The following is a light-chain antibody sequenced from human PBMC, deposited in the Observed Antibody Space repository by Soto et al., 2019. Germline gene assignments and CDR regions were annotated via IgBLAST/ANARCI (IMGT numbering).Light chain of an antibody. V-gene: IGKV1-39*01. CDR1: QSISSY. CDR2: AAS. Sequence: DIQMTQSPSSLSASVGDRVTITCRASQSISSYLNWYQQKPGKAPKLLIYAASSLQSGVPSRFSGSGSGTDFTLTISSLQPEDFATYYCQQSYSTPFGFGQGTLLEI. CDR3: QQSYSTPFG. J-gene: IGKJ5*01.